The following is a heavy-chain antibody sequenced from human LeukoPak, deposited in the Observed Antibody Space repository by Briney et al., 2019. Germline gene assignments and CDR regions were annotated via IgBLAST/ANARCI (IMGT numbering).Heavy chain of an antibody. CDR1: GFTFSSYG. CDR3: ARLWELEGAFDI. J-gene: IGHJ3*02. D-gene: IGHD1-26*01. Sequence: GGSLRLSCAASGFTFSSYGMHWVRQAPGKGLEWVAVIWYDGSNKYYADSVKGRFTISRDNSKNTLYLQMNSLRAEDTAVYYCARLWELEGAFDIWGQGTMVTVSS. CDR2: IWYDGSNK. V-gene: IGHV3-33*08.